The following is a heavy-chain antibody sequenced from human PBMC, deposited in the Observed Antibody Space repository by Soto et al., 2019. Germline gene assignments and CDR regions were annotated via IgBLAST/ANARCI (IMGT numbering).Heavy chain of an antibody. V-gene: IGHV3-74*01. CDR3: ARREATDGVLDF. Sequence: GGSLRLSCAGSGFTFSTYWMHWVRQAPGKGLVWVSRINGDGSAAHYADSVKGRFTISRDNAKNTLYLQMNSLRAEDTALYYCARREATDGVLDFWGQGTLVTVSS. CDR2: INGDGSAA. D-gene: IGHD3-16*01. J-gene: IGHJ4*02. CDR1: GFTFSTYW.